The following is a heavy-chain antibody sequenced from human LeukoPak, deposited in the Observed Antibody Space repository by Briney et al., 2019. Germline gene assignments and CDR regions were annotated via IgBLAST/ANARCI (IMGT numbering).Heavy chain of an antibody. D-gene: IGHD3-10*01. Sequence: ASVKVSCKASGGTFSSYGISWVRQAPGQGLEWMGGIIPIFGTPNYAQKFQGRVTITADESTSTAYMELSSLRSEDTAVYYCARGSGTNTMVRGVFYGMDVWGQGTTVTVSS. CDR1: GGTFSSYG. J-gene: IGHJ6*02. V-gene: IGHV1-69*13. CDR3: ARGSGTNTMVRGVFYGMDV. CDR2: IIPIFGTP.